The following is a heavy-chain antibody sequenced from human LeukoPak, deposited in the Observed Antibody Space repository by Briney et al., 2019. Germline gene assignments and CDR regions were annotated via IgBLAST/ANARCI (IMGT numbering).Heavy chain of an antibody. Sequence: SETLSLTCAVYGGSFSGYYWSWIRQPPGKGLEWIEEINHSGSTNYNPSLKSRVTISVDTSKNQFSLKLSSVTAADTAVYYCARSRGSYYFHYFDYWGQGTLVTVSS. D-gene: IGHD1-26*01. V-gene: IGHV4-34*01. CDR1: GGSFSGYY. J-gene: IGHJ4*02. CDR3: ARSRGSYYFHYFDY. CDR2: INHSGST.